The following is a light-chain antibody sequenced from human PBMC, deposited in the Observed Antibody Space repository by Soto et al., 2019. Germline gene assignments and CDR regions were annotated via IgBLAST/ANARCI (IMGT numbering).Light chain of an antibody. CDR2: DVS. CDR1: SSDVGGYNY. V-gene: IGLV2-11*01. Sequence: QSALTQPRSVSGSPGQSVTISCTGTSSDVGGYNYVSWYQQHPGKAPKLMIYDVSERPSGVPDRFSGSKSGNTASLTISGLQAEDEADYYCFSYAGRSTRVFGTGTKLTVL. J-gene: IGLJ1*01. CDR3: FSYAGRSTRV.